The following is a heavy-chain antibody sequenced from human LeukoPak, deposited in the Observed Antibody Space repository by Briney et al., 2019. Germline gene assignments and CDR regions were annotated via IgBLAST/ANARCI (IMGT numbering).Heavy chain of an antibody. CDR2: IWYDGSNK. CDR1: GFTFSSYG. D-gene: IGHD6-25*01. Sequence: GGSLRLSCAASGFTFSSYGMHWVRQAPGKGLEWVAVIWYDGSNKYYADSVKGRFTISRDNSKNTLYLQMNSLRAEGTAVYYCARDPYSSGVNWFDPWGQGTLVTVSS. V-gene: IGHV3-33*01. J-gene: IGHJ5*02. CDR3: ARDPYSSGVNWFDP.